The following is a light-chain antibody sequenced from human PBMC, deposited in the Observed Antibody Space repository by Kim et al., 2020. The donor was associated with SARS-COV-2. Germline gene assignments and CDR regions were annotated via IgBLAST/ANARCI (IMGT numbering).Light chain of an antibody. CDR1: CRDVVKHNR. CDR3: CSYINNTFDVV. CDR2: EVT. Sequence: QSVTSSCTGKCRDVVKHNRVSRNQQPPGTVPKLVLDEVTNRPSGVPDRFSGSKSGNTASLTISGLQAEDEADYYCCSYINNTFDVVFGGGTQLTVL. J-gene: IGLJ2*01. V-gene: IGLV2-18*02.